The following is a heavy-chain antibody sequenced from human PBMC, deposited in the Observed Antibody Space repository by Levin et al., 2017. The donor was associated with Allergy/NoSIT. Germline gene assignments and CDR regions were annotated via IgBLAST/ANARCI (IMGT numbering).Heavy chain of an antibody. CDR1: GFTVSSNY. Sequence: ASVKVSCAASGFTVSSNYMSWVRQAPGKGLEWVSVIYSGGSTYYADSVKGRFTISRDNSKNTLYLQMNSLRAEDTAVYYCARGVWGLGYWGQGTLVTVSS. CDR3: ARGVWGLGY. V-gene: IGHV3-53*01. CDR2: IYSGGST. J-gene: IGHJ4*02. D-gene: IGHD3-16*01.